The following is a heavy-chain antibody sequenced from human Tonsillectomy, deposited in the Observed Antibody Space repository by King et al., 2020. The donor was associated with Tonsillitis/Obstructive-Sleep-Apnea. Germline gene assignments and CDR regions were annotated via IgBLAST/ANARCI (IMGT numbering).Heavy chain of an antibody. Sequence: VQLVESGAEVKKPGASVKVSCKASGYIFTSYYMHWVRQAPGQGLEWMGIINPSDSGANYPQKFQGRVTLTRDTSTSTVHMELSSLRSEDTAVYYCARAALAAAGTILDYWGQGTLVTVSS. V-gene: IGHV1-46*01. CDR2: INPSDSGA. CDR1: GYIFTSYY. D-gene: IGHD6-13*01. CDR3: ARAALAAAGTILDY. J-gene: IGHJ4*02.